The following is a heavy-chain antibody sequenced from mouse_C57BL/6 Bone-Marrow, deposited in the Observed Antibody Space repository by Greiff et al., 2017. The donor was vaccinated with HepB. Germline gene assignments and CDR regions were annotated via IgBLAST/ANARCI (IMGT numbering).Heavy chain of an antibody. CDR2: ISSGSSTI. J-gene: IGHJ2*01. Sequence: EVKVVESGGGLVKPGGSLKLSCAASGFTFSDYRMHWVRQAPEKGLEWVAYISSGSSTIYYADTVKGRFTISRDNAKNTLFLQMTSLRSEDTAMYYCASHYYGSSGFDYWGQGTTLTVSS. CDR1: GFTFSDYR. V-gene: IGHV5-17*01. CDR3: ASHYYGSSGFDY. D-gene: IGHD1-1*01.